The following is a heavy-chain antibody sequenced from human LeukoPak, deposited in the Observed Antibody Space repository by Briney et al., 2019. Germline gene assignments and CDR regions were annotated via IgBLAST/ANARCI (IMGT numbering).Heavy chain of an antibody. D-gene: IGHD6-19*01. J-gene: IGHJ4*02. CDR1: GGTFSSYA. CDR2: IIPILGIA. Sequence: SVKVSCKASGGTFSSYAISWVRQAPGQGLEWMGRIIPILGIANYAQKFQGRVTITADKSTSTAYMELSSLRSEDTAVYYCARAYSSGWYYFDYWGQGTLVTVSS. V-gene: IGHV1-69*04. CDR3: ARAYSSGWYYFDY.